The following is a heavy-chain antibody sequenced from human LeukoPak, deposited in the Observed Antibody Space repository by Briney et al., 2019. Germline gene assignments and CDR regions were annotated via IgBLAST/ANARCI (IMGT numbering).Heavy chain of an antibody. CDR2: LNWNGGST. Sequence: GGSLRLSCAASGFTFDDYAMSWVRQVPWKGLEWVSALNWNGGSTAYAASVEGRFTISRDNARNSLYLQMNSLRAEDTAFYHCAREIGGSATWYFDLWGRGTLVTVSS. CDR3: AREIGGSATWYFDL. CDR1: GFTFDDYA. V-gene: IGHV3-20*01. J-gene: IGHJ2*01. D-gene: IGHD3-16*01.